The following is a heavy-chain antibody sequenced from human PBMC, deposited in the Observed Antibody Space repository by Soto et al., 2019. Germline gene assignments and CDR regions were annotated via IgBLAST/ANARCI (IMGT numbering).Heavy chain of an antibody. CDR3: ATVNNTSRSFDY. CDR2: TGATGRTT. CDR1: GFTFNIYG. V-gene: IGHV3-23*01. J-gene: IGHJ4*02. D-gene: IGHD1-20*01. Sequence: PWGSLRLSCAASGFTFNIYGMTWVRQAPWKGLEWVSTTGATGRTTYYSDSVKGRFTVSRDNSKKTLDLKMSNLRAEDTAVYYCATVNNTSRSFDYWGQG.